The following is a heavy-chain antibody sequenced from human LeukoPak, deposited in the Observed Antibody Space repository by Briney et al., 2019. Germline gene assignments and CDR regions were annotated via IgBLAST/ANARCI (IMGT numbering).Heavy chain of an antibody. CDR1: GGSISSNTYY. V-gene: IGHV4-39*01. CDR3: ARYSSSWYYFDY. J-gene: IGHJ4*02. Sequence: PSETLSLTCTVSGGSISSNTYYWGWIRQHPGKGLEWIGNVYYGGTTYYNPSLKSRVTISVDTSKNQFSLKLTSVTAADTAVYYCARYSSSWYYFDYWGQGTLVTVSS. CDR2: VYYGGTT. D-gene: IGHD6-13*01.